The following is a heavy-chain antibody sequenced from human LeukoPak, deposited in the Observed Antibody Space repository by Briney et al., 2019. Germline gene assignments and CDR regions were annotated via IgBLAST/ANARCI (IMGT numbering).Heavy chain of an antibody. Sequence: PGGSLILSCAASGLTLSDFYVNWIREAPGRGLEWISYISSKANTIYYADSVKGRFTISRDNAKNSLSLQMNSLTADDTAVYFCASGPANLANLERPLHHWGQGTLVIVSS. V-gene: IGHV3-11*01. CDR2: ISSKANTI. D-gene: IGHD1-1*01. CDR1: GLTLSDFY. J-gene: IGHJ5*02. CDR3: ASGPANLANLERPLHH.